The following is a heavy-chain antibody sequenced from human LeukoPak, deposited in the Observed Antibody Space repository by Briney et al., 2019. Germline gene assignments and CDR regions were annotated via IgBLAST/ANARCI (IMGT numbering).Heavy chain of an antibody. V-gene: IGHV4-39*07. CDR3: AKSTYYYDTFVNAFDL. D-gene: IGHD3-22*01. Sequence: SETLSLTCTVSGGSVSSSHYWGWIRQPPGKGLEWIGSIYYGGSTYYNASLRSRVTTSVDTSKNQFSLKLGSVTAADTDVYYCAKSTYYYDTFVNAFDLWGQGTVVTVSS. J-gene: IGHJ3*01. CDR1: GGSVSSSHY. CDR2: IYYGGST.